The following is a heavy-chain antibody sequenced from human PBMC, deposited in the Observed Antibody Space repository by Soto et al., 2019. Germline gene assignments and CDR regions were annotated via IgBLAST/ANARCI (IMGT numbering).Heavy chain of an antibody. V-gene: IGHV4-39*02. CDR2: IDDSGKV. D-gene: IGHD6-19*01. J-gene: IGHJ4*02. CDR3: AIPPPIEVAGPDY. CDR1: GGSISGSPYH. Sequence: SETLSLTCIVSGGSISGSPYHWGWIRHPPGKGLEWIGSIDDSGKVYYNPSLTGRATLFVDTSRNRFSLNLDPVTAADTAVYYCAIPPPIEVAGPDYWGQGTLVTVSS.